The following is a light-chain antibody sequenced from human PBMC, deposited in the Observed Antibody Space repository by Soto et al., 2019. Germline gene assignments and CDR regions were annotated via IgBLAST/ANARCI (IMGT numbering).Light chain of an antibody. V-gene: IGKV1-16*02. CDR3: QQYKSFPLT. CDR1: EGIDNY. CDR2: ATS. Sequence: DIPMTQFPSSVSASVGDRVTITCRASEGIDNYVAWFQLRPGKAPRSLIYATSSLQSGVPSKFSGRGSGADFTLTISSVQPEDFGSYFCQQYKSFPLTFGGGTKLEIK. J-gene: IGKJ4*01.